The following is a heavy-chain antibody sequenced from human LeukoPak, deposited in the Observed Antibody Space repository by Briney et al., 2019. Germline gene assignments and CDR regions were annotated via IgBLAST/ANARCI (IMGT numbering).Heavy chain of an antibody. CDR3: ARGTRDEDLGY. J-gene: IGHJ4*02. D-gene: IGHD5-24*01. CDR2: MNPNSGNT. V-gene: IGHV1-8*01. CDR1: GYTFTSYD. Sequence: ASVKVSCKASGYTFTSYDINWARQATGQGLEWMGWMNPNSGNTGYAQKFQGRVTMTRDTSISTAYMELSRLRSDDTAVYYCARGTRDEDLGYWGQGILVTVSS.